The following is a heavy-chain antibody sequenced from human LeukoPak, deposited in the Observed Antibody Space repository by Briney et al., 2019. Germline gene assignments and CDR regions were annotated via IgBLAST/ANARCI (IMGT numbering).Heavy chain of an antibody. CDR3: ATYRQVLLPFES. CDR2: IFPSGGEI. CDR1: GFTFDDYA. D-gene: IGHD2-8*02. V-gene: IGHV3-23*01. Sequence: GGSLRLSCAASGFTFDDYAMHWVRQAPGKGLEWVSSIFPSGGEIHYADSVRGRFTISRDNSKSTLSLQMNSLRAEDTAIYYCATYRQVLLPFESWGQGTLVTVSS. J-gene: IGHJ4*02.